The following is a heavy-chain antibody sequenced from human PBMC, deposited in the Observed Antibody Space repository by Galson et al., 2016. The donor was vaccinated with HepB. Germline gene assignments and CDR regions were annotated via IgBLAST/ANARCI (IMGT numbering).Heavy chain of an antibody. V-gene: IGHV3-33*01. CDR3: ATDYGSSPFDY. CDR2: VLYDGRNT. J-gene: IGHJ4*02. D-gene: IGHD6-6*01. Sequence: SLRLSCAASGFTFSSHGMHWVRQVPGKGLEWVALVLYDGRNTDYADSVKGRFTISRDNSKNTLYLEMNSLRAEDTAVYYCATDYGSSPFDYWGQGTLVTVSS. CDR1: GFTFSSHG.